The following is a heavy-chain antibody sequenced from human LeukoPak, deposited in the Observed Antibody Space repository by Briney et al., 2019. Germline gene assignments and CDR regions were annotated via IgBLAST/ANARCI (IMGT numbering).Heavy chain of an antibody. D-gene: IGHD5-24*01. V-gene: IGHV3-33*06. Sequence: GGSLRLSCAASGFTFSSYGMHWVRQAPGKGLEWVAVIWYDGNNKYYADSVKGRFTISRDNSKNTLYLKMNSLRAEDTAVYYCAKEAGDGYNNWFDPWGQGTLVTVSS. CDR2: IWYDGNNK. CDR1: GFTFSSYG. CDR3: AKEAGDGYNNWFDP. J-gene: IGHJ5*02.